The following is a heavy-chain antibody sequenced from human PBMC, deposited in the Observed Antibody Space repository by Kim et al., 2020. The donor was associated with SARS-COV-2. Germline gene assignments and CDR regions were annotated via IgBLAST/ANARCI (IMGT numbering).Heavy chain of an antibody. V-gene: IGHV3-30*04. D-gene: IGHD2-8*01. Sequence: GGSLRLSCAASGFTFSQYAMHWVRQAPGKGLEWLAVISFDRSISHSADSVKGRFTISRDNSRKTLSLQLSSLKPEDTAVYYCARAWDTNDWIDYWGQGTLVTVSS. CDR1: GFTFSQYA. J-gene: IGHJ4*02. CDR3: ARAWDTNDWIDY. CDR2: ISFDRSIS.